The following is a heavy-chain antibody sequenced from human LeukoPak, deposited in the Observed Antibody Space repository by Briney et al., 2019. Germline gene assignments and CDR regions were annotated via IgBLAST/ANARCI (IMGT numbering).Heavy chain of an antibody. V-gene: IGHV4-34*01. CDR2: INHTGST. CDR3: ARGPYGRGPTDY. J-gene: IGHJ4*02. D-gene: IGHD1-26*01. CDR1: AESFSGYY. Sequence: KPSETLSLTCTVYAESFSGYYWAWIRQPPGKGLEWIGEINHTGSTNYNPSLKSRVTISLDTSKKQLSLQLNSVTAADAAVYYCARGPYGRGPTDYWGQGTLVTVSS.